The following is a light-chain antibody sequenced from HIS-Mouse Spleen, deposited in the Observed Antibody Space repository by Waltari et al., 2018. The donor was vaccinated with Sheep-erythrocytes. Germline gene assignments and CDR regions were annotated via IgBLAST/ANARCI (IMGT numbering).Light chain of an antibody. CDR3: SSYTSSSTQV. Sequence: QSALTQPASVSGSPGQSITISCTGTSRDGGGYNYVSWYQQHPGKAPKLMIYEVSNRPSGVSNRFSGSKSGNTASLTISGLQAEDEADYYCSSYTSSSTQVFGGGTKLTVL. J-gene: IGLJ2*01. CDR2: EVS. V-gene: IGLV2-14*01. CDR1: SRDGGGYNY.